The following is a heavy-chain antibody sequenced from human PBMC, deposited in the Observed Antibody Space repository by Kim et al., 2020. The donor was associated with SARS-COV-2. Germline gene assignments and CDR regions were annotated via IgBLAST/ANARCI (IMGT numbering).Heavy chain of an antibody. Sequence: ASVKVSCKASGYTFTSYAMHWVRQAPGQRLEWMGWINAGNGNTKYSQKFQGRVTITRDTSASTAYMELSSLRSEDTAVYYCARDLYLLRFLEWLHPVDYYYYGMDVWGQGTTVTVSS. CDR1: GYTFTSYA. V-gene: IGHV1-3*01. D-gene: IGHD3-3*01. CDR3: ARDLYLLRFLEWLHPVDYYYYGMDV. J-gene: IGHJ6*02. CDR2: INAGNGNT.